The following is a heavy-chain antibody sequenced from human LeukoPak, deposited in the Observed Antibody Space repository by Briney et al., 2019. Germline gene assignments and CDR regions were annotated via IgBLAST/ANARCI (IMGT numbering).Heavy chain of an antibody. CDR1: GYTFTSYG. CDR2: ISAYNGNT. V-gene: IGHV1-18*01. Sequence: GASVKVSCKASGYTFTSYGISWVRQARGQGLEWMGWISAYNGNTNYAQKLQGRVTMTTDTSTSTAYMELRSLRSDDTAVYYCAREVTPRITGTTLDVWGKGTTVTVSS. D-gene: IGHD1-20*01. J-gene: IGHJ6*04. CDR3: AREVTPRITGTTLDV.